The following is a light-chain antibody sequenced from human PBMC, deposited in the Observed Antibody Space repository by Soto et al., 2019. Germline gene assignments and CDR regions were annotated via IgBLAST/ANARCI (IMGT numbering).Light chain of an antibody. CDR3: QQRSQWPLT. V-gene: IGKV3-11*01. CDR1: RSVGTS. J-gene: IGKJ4*01. Sequence: EIVLTQSPATLSLSQGERATLSCRASRSVGTSLEWFQQRPGQAPSLLIFDAFNRATGIPPRFSGSGSGTDLTLTSSNLEPDDFAVYYCQQRSQWPLTFGGGTKVEIK. CDR2: DAF.